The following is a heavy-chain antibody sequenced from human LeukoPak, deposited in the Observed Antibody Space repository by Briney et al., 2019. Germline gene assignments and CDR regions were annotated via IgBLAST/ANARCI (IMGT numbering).Heavy chain of an antibody. V-gene: IGHV4-39*01. CDR2: IFYSGTT. D-gene: IGHD3-16*01. Sequence: PSETLSLTCIVSGGSIRSNSYYWGWIRQPPGKGLEWIGSIFYSGTTYYNPSLKSRVPISVDTSKNQFSLKLSSVTAADTAVYYCARARLTDYVWGRRTFDIWGQGTMVTISS. J-gene: IGHJ3*02. CDR3: ARARLTDYVWGRRTFDI. CDR1: GGSIRSNSYY.